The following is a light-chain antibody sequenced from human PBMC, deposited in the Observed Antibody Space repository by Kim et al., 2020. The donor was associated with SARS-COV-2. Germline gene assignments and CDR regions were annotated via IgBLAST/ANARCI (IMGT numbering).Light chain of an antibody. V-gene: IGKV1-5*01. CDR2: DAS. J-gene: IGKJ1*01. CDR3: QQYNSYSRWT. CDR1: QRISSW. Sequence: SVGDSVTTPCRASQRISSWLAWYQHKPGKAPKRLIYDASSLESGVPSRFSGSGSGTEFTLTISSLQPDDFATYYCQQYNSYSRWTFGQGTKVEIK.